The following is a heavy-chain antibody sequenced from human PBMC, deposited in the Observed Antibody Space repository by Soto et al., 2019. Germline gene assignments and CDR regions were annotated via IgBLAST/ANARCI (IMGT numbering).Heavy chain of an antibody. D-gene: IGHD6-13*01. V-gene: IGHV4-4*02. Sequence: SETLSLTCAVSGGSISSSNWWSWVRQPPGKGLEWIGEIYHSGSTNYNPSLKSRVTISVDKSKNQFSLKLSSVTAADTAEYYCASRIAAAGTGLDYWGQGTLVTVSS. CDR3: ASRIAAAGTGLDY. J-gene: IGHJ4*02. CDR1: GGSISSSNW. CDR2: IYHSGST.